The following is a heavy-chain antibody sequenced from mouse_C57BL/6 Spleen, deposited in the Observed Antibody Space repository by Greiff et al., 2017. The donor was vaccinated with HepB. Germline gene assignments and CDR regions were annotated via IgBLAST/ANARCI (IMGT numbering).Heavy chain of an antibody. CDR3: ARAPIYYGYDGPCV. D-gene: IGHD2-2*01. CDR1: GYTFTDYY. J-gene: IGHJ1*03. Sequence: VQLQQSGPVLVKPGASVKMSCKASGYTFTDYYMNWVKQSHGKSLEWIGVINPYNGGTSYNQKFKGKATLTVDKSSNTAYMELNSLTSEDSAVYYCARAPIYYGYDGPCVWGTGTTVTVSS. V-gene: IGHV1-19*01. CDR2: INPYNGGT.